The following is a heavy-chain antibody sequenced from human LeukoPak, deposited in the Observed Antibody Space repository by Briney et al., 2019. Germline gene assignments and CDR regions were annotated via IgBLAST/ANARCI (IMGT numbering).Heavy chain of an antibody. CDR3: ARDRGSGYDVFAY. V-gene: IGHV3-53*01. CDR2: IYSDGNT. J-gene: IGHJ4*02. Sequence: PGGSLRLSCAASGFIVSTNYVNWVRQAPGKGLEWVSVIYSDGNTYYADSVKGRFTISRDNSKNTLHLQMNSLRAEDTAVYYCARDRGSGYDVFAYWGQGTLVTVSS. CDR1: GFIVSTNY. D-gene: IGHD5-12*01.